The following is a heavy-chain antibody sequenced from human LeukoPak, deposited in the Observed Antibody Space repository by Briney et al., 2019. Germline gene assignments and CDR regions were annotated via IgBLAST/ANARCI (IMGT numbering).Heavy chain of an antibody. V-gene: IGHV3-9*01. Sequence: GGSLRLFCAASGFTFDDYAMHWVRQAPGKGLEWVSGISWNSGSIGYADSVKGRFTISRDNAKNSLYLQMNSLRAEDTALYYCAKSTTGTTDFDYWGQGTLVTVSS. CDR1: GFTFDDYA. CDR2: ISWNSGSI. J-gene: IGHJ4*02. CDR3: AKSTTGTTDFDY. D-gene: IGHD1-1*01.